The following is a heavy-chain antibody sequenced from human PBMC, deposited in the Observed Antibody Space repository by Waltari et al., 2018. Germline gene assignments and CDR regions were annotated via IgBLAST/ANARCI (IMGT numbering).Heavy chain of an antibody. CDR3: ARHVTHYFTPYIDI. CDR1: GFSLTSSGNS. D-gene: IGHD3-9*01. J-gene: IGHJ4*02. CDR2: IYWNDDK. V-gene: IGHV2-5*01. Sequence: QITLKESGPTLLKPTQTLTLTCTVSGFSLTSSGNSVGWVRQPPGKALEWLVLIYWNDDKRFSPSLRSRLTISRYTSKNEVFLTLTNVDPVDSGTYFCARHVTHYFTPYIDIWGQGTLVTVSS.